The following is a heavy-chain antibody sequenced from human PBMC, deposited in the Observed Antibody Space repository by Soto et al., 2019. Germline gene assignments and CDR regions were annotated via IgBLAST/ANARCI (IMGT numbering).Heavy chain of an antibody. CDR3: ARDHEGQTGNDY. CDR1: GGSISSSSYY. CDR2: IYYSGST. D-gene: IGHD3-9*01. J-gene: IGHJ4*02. Sequence: SETLSLTCTVSGGSISSSSYYWGWIRQPPGKGLEWIGSIYYSGSTYYNPSLKSRVTISVDTSKNQFSLKLSSVTAADTAVYYCARDHEGQTGNDYWGQGTLVTVSS. V-gene: IGHV4-39*07.